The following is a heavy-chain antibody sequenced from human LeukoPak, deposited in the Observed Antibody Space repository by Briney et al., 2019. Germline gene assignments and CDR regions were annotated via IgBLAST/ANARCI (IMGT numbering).Heavy chain of an antibody. CDR1: GFTFSSYG. CDR2: ISYDGSDK. J-gene: IGHJ4*02. Sequence: PGGSLRLSCAASGFTFSSYGMHWVRQAPGKGLEWVAVISYDGSDKYYADSVKGRFTISRDNSKNTLYLQMNGLRAEDTAVYYCAKDKRLWFGEANFDYWGQGTLVTVSS. V-gene: IGHV3-30*18. D-gene: IGHD3-10*01. CDR3: AKDKRLWFGEANFDY.